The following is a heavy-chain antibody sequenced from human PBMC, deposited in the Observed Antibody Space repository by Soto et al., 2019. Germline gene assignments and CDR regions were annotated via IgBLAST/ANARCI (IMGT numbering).Heavy chain of an antibody. J-gene: IGHJ6*02. CDR1: GGSISSSSYY. V-gene: IGHV4-39*01. D-gene: IGHD3-22*01. CDR2: IYYSGST. Sequence: PSETLSLTCTVSGGSISSSSYYWGWIRQPPGKGLEWIGSIYYSGSTYYNPSLKSRVTISVDTSKNQFSLKLSSVTAADTAVYYCARHIYDSSGYYYGYYYYGMDVWGQGTTVTVSS. CDR3: ARHIYDSSGYYYGYYYYGMDV.